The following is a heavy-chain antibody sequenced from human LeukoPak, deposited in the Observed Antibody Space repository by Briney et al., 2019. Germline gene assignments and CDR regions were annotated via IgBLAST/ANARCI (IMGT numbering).Heavy chain of an antibody. J-gene: IGHJ6*03. Sequence: GGSLRLSCAASGFTFSTYAMNWVRQAPGKGLEWVSSISGSDDNTYYADSVKGRVTISRDGSKTTLHLQMNSLRAEDTAVYYCTKGTGTTFRFRTYSYFYHMDVWGKGTTVTVSS. CDR1: GFTFSTYA. CDR3: TKGTGTTFRFRTYSYFYHMDV. CDR2: ISGSDDNT. D-gene: IGHD1-7*01. V-gene: IGHV3-23*01.